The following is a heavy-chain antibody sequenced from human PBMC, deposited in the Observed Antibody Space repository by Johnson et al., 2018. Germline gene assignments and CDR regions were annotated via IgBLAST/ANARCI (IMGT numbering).Heavy chain of an antibody. CDR1: GGTFSTYA. CDR3: ARVAYRDEGFDS. CDR2: IIPIFGTA. D-gene: IGHD4-17*01. J-gene: IGHJ4*02. V-gene: IGHV1-69*01. Sequence: QVQLVESGAEVKKPGSSVKISCKATGGTFSTYAISWVRQAPGQGLEWMGGIIPIFGTANYAQKFQGRVTITADESTSTAYMELSSLRSEDTAVYYCARVAYRDEGFDSWGQGTLVTVSS.